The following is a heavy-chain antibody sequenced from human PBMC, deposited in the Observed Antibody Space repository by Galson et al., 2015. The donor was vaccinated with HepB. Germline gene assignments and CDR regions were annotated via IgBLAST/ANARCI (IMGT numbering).Heavy chain of an antibody. CDR1: GVSITTNY. CDR3: ARHRYQSILSPFDY. V-gene: IGHV4-59*08. D-gene: IGHD3-16*02. Sequence: ETLSLTCNVSGVSITTNYWSWIRQTPGKGLEWIGDISYSGTANYDRSLKSRVTISIDTSKNQLSLKVNSVVAADAGVYYCARHRYQSILSPFDYWGRGTLVTVSS. J-gene: IGHJ4*02. CDR2: ISYSGTA.